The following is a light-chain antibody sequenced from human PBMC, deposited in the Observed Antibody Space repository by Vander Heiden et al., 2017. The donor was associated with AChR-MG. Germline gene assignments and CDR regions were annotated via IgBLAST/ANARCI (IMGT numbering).Light chain of an antibody. J-gene: IGKJ2*01. CDR2: AAS. Sequence: DIQMNQSPSSLSASVGDRVTITCRASPSISNYLNWYQHKPGQAPRLLIYAASSLQSGVPARFRGSGSGTDFTLTITSLQPEDFATYYCQQSYSILPYTFGQGTKLEIK. CDR3: QQSYSILPYT. V-gene: IGKV1-39*01. CDR1: PSISNY.